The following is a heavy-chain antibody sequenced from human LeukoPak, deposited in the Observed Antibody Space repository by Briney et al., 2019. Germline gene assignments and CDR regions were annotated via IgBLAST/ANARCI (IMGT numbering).Heavy chain of an antibody. D-gene: IGHD3-10*02. CDR2: ISGSGAST. CDR1: GFTFSSYA. CDR3: AELGITMIGGV. J-gene: IGHJ6*04. V-gene: IGHV3-23*01. Sequence: GGSLRLSCAASGFTFSSYAMNWRRQAPGKGLEWVSGISGSGASTYYADSVKGRFTISRDNAKNSLYLQMNSLRAEDTAVYYCAELGITMIGGVWGKGTTVTISS.